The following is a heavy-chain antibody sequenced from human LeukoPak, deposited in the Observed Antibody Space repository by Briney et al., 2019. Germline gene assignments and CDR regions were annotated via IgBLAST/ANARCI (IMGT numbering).Heavy chain of an antibody. V-gene: IGHV1-24*01. CDR3: ARGPKNTWIRLWFGGTKGGYDY. CDR1: GYTLTELS. CDR2: FEPEDGET. D-gene: IGHD5-18*01. J-gene: IGHJ4*02. Sequence: ASVKVSCKVSGYTLTELSMHWVRQAPGKGLEWMGGFEPEDGETIYAQRFQGRVTMTEDTSTDTAYMELSSLRSEDTAVYYCARGPKNTWIRLWFGGTKGGYDYWGQGTLVTVSS.